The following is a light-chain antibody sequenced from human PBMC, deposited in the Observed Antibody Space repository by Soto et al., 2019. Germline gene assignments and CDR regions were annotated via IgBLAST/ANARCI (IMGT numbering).Light chain of an antibody. J-gene: IGLJ1*01. CDR1: SSHVGGYNY. CDR3: SSYTTSNTRQIV. CDR2: DVS. V-gene: IGLV2-14*03. Sequence: QSVLTQPASVSGSPGQSITISCTGTSSHVGGYNYVSWYQHHPGKAPQLMIYDVSNRPSGVSNRFSGSKSGNTASLTISGLQPEDEADYYCSSYTTSNTRQIVLGTGTKVTVL.